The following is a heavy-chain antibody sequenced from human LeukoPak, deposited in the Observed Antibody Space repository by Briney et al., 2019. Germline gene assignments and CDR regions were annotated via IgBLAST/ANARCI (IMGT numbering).Heavy chain of an antibody. D-gene: IGHD6-19*01. CDR2: ISGSGGST. J-gene: IGHJ4*02. V-gene: IGHV3-23*01. CDR3: AKDPPWYSSGWHLSGFDY. CDR1: GLTFSSYA. Sequence: PGGSLRLSCAASGLTFSSYAMSWVRQAPGKGLEWVSAISGSGGSTYYADSVKGRFTISRDNSKNTLYLQMNSLRAEDTAVYYCAKDPPWYSSGWHLSGFDYWGQGTLVTVSS.